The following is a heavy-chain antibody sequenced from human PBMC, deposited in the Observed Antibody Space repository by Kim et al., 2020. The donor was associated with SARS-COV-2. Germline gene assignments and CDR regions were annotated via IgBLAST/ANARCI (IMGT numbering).Heavy chain of an antibody. CDR1: GASISTYH. Sequence: SETLSLTCTVSGASISTYHWSWIRQPPGKGLEWIGYISNSGSTHYNPSLRSRVTISVDTSKNQCSLMLTSVTAADTAVYYCARRGWYSDIWRRGTVVTVS. D-gene: IGHD2-15*01. J-gene: IGHJ2*01. V-gene: IGHV4-59*08. CDR3: ARRGWYSDI. CDR2: ISNSGST.